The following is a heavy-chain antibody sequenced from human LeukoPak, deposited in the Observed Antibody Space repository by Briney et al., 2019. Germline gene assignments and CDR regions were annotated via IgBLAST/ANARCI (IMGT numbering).Heavy chain of an antibody. Sequence: SETLSLTCTVSGGSISSSSYYWGWIRQPPGKGLEWIGSIYYSGSTYYNPSLKSRVTISVDTSKNQFSLKLSSVTAADTAVYYCARAPGDTNWFDPWGQGTLVTVSS. D-gene: IGHD7-27*01. CDR1: GGSISSSSYY. CDR3: ARAPGDTNWFDP. CDR2: IYYSGST. J-gene: IGHJ5*02. V-gene: IGHV4-39*07.